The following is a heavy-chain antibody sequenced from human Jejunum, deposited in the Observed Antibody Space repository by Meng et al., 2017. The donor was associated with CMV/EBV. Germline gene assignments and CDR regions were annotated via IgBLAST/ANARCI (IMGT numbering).Heavy chain of an antibody. D-gene: IGHD3-16*01. CDR3: ARDWGAYTDYFFDY. Sequence: GYTFIDYYIFWVRQAPGQGLEWMGWINPNTGGTSYSQKFQGRATMTRDTSISTAYMEVTRLRSDDTAVYYCARDWGAYTDYFFDYWGQGTLVTVSS. J-gene: IGHJ4*02. V-gene: IGHV1-2*02. CDR2: INPNTGGT. CDR1: GYTFIDYY.